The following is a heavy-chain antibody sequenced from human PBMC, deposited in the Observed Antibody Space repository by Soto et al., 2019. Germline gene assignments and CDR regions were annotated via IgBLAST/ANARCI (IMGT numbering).Heavy chain of an antibody. J-gene: IGHJ2*01. D-gene: IGHD7-27*01. V-gene: IGHV1-69*01. Sequence: QVQLVQSGAEVKKPGSSVKVSCKASGGTFSSYAISWVRQAPGQGLEWMGGIIPIFGTANYAQKFQGRVTITADESTSTAYMELSSLRSEDTAVYYRARDRLANRGLIRYFDLWGRGTLVTVSS. CDR3: ARDRLANRGLIRYFDL. CDR2: IIPIFGTA. CDR1: GGTFSSYA.